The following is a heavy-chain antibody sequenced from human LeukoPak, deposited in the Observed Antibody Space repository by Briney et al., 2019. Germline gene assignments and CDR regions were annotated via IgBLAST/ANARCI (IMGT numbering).Heavy chain of an antibody. CDR1: GYTFTNYW. V-gene: IGHV5-51*01. CDR2: MYPGDSDT. CDR3: AASTYGSGACVGFDS. Sequence: KFGESLKISCKASGYTFTNYWIGWVREMPGKGLEWMGIMYPGDSDTRYSPSFQGQVTISADKSISTAYLQWSSLKASDTAMYYCAASTYGSGACVGFDSWGQGTLVTVSS. D-gene: IGHD3-10*01. J-gene: IGHJ4*02.